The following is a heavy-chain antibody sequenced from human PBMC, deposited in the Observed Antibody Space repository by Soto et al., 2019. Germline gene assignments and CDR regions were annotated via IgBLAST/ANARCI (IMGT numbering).Heavy chain of an antibody. J-gene: IGHJ6*02. CDR1: GGTFSSYA. CDR2: IIPIFGTE. CDR3: ARDGSGSYYYYGMDV. D-gene: IGHD1-26*01. Sequence: ASVKVSCKASGGTFSSYAISWVRQAPGQGLEWMGGIIPIFGTENYAQKFQGRVTITTDESTSTAYMELSSLRSEDTAVYYCARDGSGSYYYYGMDVWGQGTTVTVSS. V-gene: IGHV1-69*05.